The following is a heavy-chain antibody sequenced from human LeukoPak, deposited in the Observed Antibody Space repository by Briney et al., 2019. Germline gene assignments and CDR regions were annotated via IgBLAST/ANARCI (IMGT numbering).Heavy chain of an antibody. V-gene: IGHV3-7*01. Sequence: GGPLRLSCAASGFTFSSYWMSWVRQAPGKGLEWVANIKQDGSEKYYVDSVKGRFTISRDNAKNSLHLQMNSLRAEDTAVYYCAGGSGYLITSWGQGTLVTASS. J-gene: IGHJ5*02. CDR2: IKQDGSEK. D-gene: IGHD3-9*01. CDR3: AGGSGYLITS. CDR1: GFTFSSYW.